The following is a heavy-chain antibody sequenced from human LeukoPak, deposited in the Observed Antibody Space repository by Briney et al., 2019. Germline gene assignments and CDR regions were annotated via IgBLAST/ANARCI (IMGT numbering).Heavy chain of an antibody. CDR3: AKGKTYCGGDCYNY. V-gene: IGHV3-23*01. D-gene: IGHD2-21*02. Sequence: GGSLRLSCPASGFSISSYAMSWVRQAPGKGLEWVSSISGSGDSTYYADSVKGRFTISRDNSKNTLYLQMNSLRVEDTAIYYCAKGKTYCGGDCYNYWGQGTPVTVSS. CDR2: ISGSGDST. CDR1: GFSISSYA. J-gene: IGHJ4*02.